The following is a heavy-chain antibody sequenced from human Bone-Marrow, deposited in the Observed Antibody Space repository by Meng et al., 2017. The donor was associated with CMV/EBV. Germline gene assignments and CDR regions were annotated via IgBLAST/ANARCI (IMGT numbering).Heavy chain of an antibody. D-gene: IGHD7-27*01. CDR3: TRHVVVGTGVDLVDY. V-gene: IGHV3-73*01. CDR1: GFSFSAHD. Sequence: GESLKISCAGSGFSFSAHDMTWVRQAPGRGLEWLGRIRSKANSYAKAYAASVKGRFTISRDDSKNTAYLQMNSLKTEDTAVYYCTRHVVVGTGVDLVDYWGQGTLVTVSS. CDR2: IRSKANSYAK. J-gene: IGHJ4*02.